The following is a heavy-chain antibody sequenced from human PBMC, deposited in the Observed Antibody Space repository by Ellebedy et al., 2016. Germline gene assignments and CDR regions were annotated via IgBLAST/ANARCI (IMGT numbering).Heavy chain of an antibody. CDR1: GYGFTSYW. J-gene: IGHJ4*02. D-gene: IGHD3-9*01. V-gene: IGHV5-51*01. CDR3: ARTDWLLSEYYFDY. CDR2: IYPGDSDT. Sequence: GESLKISXKGSGYGFTSYWIGWVRQMPGKGLEWLGIIYPGDSDTRYSPSFQGQVTISADKSISTAYLQWSSLKASDTAMYYCARTDWLLSEYYFDYWGQGTLVTVSS.